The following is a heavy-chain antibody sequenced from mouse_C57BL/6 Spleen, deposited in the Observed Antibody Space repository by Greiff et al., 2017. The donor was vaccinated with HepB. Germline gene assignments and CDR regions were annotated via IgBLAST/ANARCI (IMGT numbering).Heavy chain of an antibody. CDR3: ARQYYGSSLYFDY. J-gene: IGHJ2*01. CDR1: GFTFSSYG. Sequence: EVMLVESGGDLVKPGGSLKLSCAASGFTFSSYGLSWVRQTPDKRLEWVATISSGGSYTYYPDSVKGRFTISRDNAKNTLYLQMSSLKFEDTAMYDCARQYYGSSLYFDYWGQGTTLSVSS. V-gene: IGHV5-6*01. D-gene: IGHD1-1*01. CDR2: ISSGGSYT.